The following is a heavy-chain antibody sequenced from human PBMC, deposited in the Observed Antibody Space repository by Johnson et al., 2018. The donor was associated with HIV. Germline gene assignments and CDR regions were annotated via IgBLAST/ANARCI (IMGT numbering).Heavy chain of an antibody. CDR3: AARIAVADDDAFDI. V-gene: IGHV3-9*01. D-gene: IGHD6-19*01. J-gene: IGHJ3*02. CDR2: ISWNSGSI. CDR1: GFTFDDYA. Sequence: VQLVESGGGLGQPGRSLRLSCAASGFTFDDYAMHWVRQAPGKGLEWVSGISWNSGSIGYADSVKGRFTISRDNAKNSLYLQMNSLRAEDTAVYYCAARIAVADDDAFDIWGQGTMVTVSS.